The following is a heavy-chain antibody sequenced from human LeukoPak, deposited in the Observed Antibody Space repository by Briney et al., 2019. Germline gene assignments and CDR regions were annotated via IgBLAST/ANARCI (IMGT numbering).Heavy chain of an antibody. CDR3: ANSGWYHVSYGMDV. Sequence: GRSLRLFCAASGFTFSSYGMHWVRQAPGKGLEWVAVISYDGSNKYYADSVKCRFTISRDNSKNTLYLQMNSLRAEATAVYYCANSGWYHVSYGMDVWGQGTTVTVSS. CDR1: GFTFSSYG. D-gene: IGHD6-19*01. V-gene: IGHV3-30*18. CDR2: ISYDGSNK. J-gene: IGHJ6*02.